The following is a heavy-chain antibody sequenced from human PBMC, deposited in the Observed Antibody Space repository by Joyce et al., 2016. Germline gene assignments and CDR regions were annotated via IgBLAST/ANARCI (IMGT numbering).Heavy chain of an antibody. J-gene: IGHJ4*02. Sequence: QVQLQQSGPGLVQPSQTLSPTCAISGDSVSSNSAAWNWISQSPSRGLEWLVMTYYKSKWYNDYAVSEKSRITINPDTPKNQFSMQLNSVTPEDAAVYYCARAGYYHTSGYYYPNFDYWGPGTLVTVSS. D-gene: IGHD3-22*01. V-gene: IGHV6-1*01. CDR3: ARAGYYHTSGYYYPNFDY. CDR1: GDSVSSNSAA. CDR2: TYYKSKWYN.